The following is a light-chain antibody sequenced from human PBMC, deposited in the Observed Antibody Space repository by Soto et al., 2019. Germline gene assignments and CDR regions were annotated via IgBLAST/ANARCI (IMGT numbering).Light chain of an antibody. Sequence: EIVLTQSPGTLSLSPGERATLSCRASQSVSSNYLAWYQQKPGQAPRLLIYDASSRATGIPDRFSGSGSGTDFTLTISRLEPEDFAVYYCQQYVSSPPFTFGPGTKVDFK. CDR2: DAS. J-gene: IGKJ3*01. CDR3: QQYVSSPPFT. CDR1: QSVSSNY. V-gene: IGKV3-20*01.